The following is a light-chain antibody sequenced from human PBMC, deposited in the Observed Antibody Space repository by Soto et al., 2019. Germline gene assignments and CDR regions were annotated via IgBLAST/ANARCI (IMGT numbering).Light chain of an antibody. CDR3: QQYNNRPPWT. CDR2: GAS. V-gene: IGKV3-15*01. CDR1: QSVGSN. J-gene: IGKJ1*01. Sequence: EVVLTQSPATLSVSPGAGATLSCRASQSVGSNLAWYQQKPGQTPRVLIYGASTRATGIPARFSGSGSGTEFSLTITSLQSEDFALYYCQQYNNRPPWTFGQGTKVDIK.